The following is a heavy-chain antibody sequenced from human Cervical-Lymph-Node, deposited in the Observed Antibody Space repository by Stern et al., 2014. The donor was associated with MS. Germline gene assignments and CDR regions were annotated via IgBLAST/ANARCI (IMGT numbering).Heavy chain of an antibody. J-gene: IGHJ4*02. Sequence: EVQLVESGAEVKKPGESLNISCHGAGYSFTNYWIGWVRQMPGKGLEWMGVIYPGDSDVTYSPSFQGPVTFSADKSINPAYLQWSSLKASDTAIYFCARRAKGIVDYWGQGTLVIVSS. CDR3: ARRAKGIVDY. D-gene: IGHD2-21*01. CDR2: IYPGDSDV. CDR1: GYSFTNYW. V-gene: IGHV5-51*01.